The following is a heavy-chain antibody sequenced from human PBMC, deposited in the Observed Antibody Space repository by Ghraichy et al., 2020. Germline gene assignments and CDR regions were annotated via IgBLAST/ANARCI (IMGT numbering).Heavy chain of an antibody. CDR3: VKGSSDSYYYMHV. Sequence: LSLTCAASGFTFSSCAMSWVRQAPGKGLEWVSAIRGSGGTTYYADSVRGRFTISRDNSENMLYVQMNSLRAEDTAVYYCVKGSSDSYYYMHVWGKGTTVTVSS. V-gene: IGHV3-23*01. J-gene: IGHJ6*03. CDR1: GFTFSSCA. CDR2: IRGSGGTT.